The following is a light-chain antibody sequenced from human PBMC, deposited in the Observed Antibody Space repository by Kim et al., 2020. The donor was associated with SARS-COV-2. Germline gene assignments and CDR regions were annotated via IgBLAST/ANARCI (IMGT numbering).Light chain of an antibody. V-gene: IGLV3-21*04. CDR3: QVRDSSSDHGV. CDR1: NIGSKS. Sequence: SYELTQPPSVSVAPGKTARITCGGNNIGSKSVHWYQQKPGQAPVLVIYYDSDRPSGIPERFSGSNSGNTATLTISRVEAGDEADYYCQVRDSSSDHGVFG. J-gene: IGLJ3*02. CDR2: YDS.